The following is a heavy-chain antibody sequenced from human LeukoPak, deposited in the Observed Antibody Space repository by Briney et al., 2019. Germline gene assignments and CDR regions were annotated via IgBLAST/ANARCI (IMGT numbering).Heavy chain of an antibody. J-gene: IGHJ4*02. D-gene: IGHD3-10*01. CDR1: GFNFDDYA. Sequence: GGSLRLSCAASGFNFDDYAMDWVRQAPGRGLEWVSLISGDGGITYYADFVKGRFTISRDNSKNSLYLQMNSLRTEDTALYYCAKPQHYGRGDFDYWGQGTLVTVSS. CDR3: AKPQHYGRGDFDY. CDR2: ISGDGGIT. V-gene: IGHV3-43*02.